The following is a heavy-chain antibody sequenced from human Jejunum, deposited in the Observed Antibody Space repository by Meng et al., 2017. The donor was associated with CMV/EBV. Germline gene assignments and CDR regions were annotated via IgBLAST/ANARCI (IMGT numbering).Heavy chain of an antibody. CDR3: AKSLSSASWDY. CDR2: IRYDESIK. Sequence: CVASCFTFRSFGMPWVRQAPGKGLEWVAFIRYDESIKYYAHSVKGRFTISRDNSENTLYLQMNSLRDEDMGVYYCAKSLSSASWDYWGQGTLVTVSS. CDR1: CFTFRSFG. D-gene: IGHD2-2*01. J-gene: IGHJ4*02. V-gene: IGHV3-30*02.